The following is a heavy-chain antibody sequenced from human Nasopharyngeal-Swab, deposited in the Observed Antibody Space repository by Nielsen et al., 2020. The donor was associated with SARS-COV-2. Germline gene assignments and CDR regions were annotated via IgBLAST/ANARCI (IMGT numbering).Heavy chain of an antibody. CDR3: ARAGRGSSSWYVMDYYYGMDV. Sequence: WGRQAPGQGLEWMGWINTNTGHPTYAQGFTGRIVFSLDTSVSTAYLQISSLKAEDTAVYNCARAGRGSSSWYVMDYYYGMDVWGQGTTVTVSS. D-gene: IGHD6-13*01. CDR2: INTNTGHP. J-gene: IGHJ6*02. V-gene: IGHV7-4-1*02.